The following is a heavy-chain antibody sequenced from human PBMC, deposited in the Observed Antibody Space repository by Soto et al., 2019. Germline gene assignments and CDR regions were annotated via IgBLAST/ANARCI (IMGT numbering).Heavy chain of an antibody. Sequence: SETLSLTCTVSGGSISRYYWSWIRQPPGKGLEWIGYLYYSGTTYYNPSLKSRVTISVDTSKKHFSLKLSSVTAADTAVYYCARTPYDILTGFYFDYWGQGTLVTVSS. CDR3: ARTPYDILTGFYFDY. CDR1: GGSISRYY. V-gene: IGHV4-59*08. J-gene: IGHJ4*02. CDR2: LYYSGTT. D-gene: IGHD3-9*01.